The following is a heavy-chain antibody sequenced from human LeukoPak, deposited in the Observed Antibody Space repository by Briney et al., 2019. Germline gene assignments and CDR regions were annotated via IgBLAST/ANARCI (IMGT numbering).Heavy chain of an antibody. D-gene: IGHD2-8*02. CDR1: GFTFSSYA. CDR3: AKITGVKPLNWFDP. Sequence: GGALRLSGAASGFTFSSYAMSWPGQAPGNGLEGVSAISGSGGSPYSADSVKGRFTISRANSKNTLYLQMKSLRAEDTAVYYCAKITGVKPLNWFDPWGQGTLVTVSS. CDR2: ISGSGGSP. J-gene: IGHJ5*02. V-gene: IGHV3-23*01.